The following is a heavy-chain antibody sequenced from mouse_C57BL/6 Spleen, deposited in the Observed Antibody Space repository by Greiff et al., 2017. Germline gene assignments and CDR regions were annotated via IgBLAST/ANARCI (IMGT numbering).Heavy chain of an antibody. CDR1: GYTFTSYW. CDR2: IYPGSGST. D-gene: IGHD2-4*01. J-gene: IGHJ4*01. V-gene: IGHV1-55*01. CDR3: ARGDYDGYYSIDY. Sequence: VQLQQPGAELVKPGASVKMSCKASGYTFTSYWITWVKQRPGQGLEWIGDIYPGSGSTNYNEKFKSKATLTVDTSSSTAYMQLSSLTSEDSAVYYCARGDYDGYYSIDYWGQGTSVTVSS.